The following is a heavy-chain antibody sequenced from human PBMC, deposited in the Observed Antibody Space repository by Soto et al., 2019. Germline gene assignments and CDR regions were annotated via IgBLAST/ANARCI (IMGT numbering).Heavy chain of an antibody. Sequence: ASVKVSCKASGYTFTSYGISWVRQAPGQGLEWMGWISAYNGNTNYAQKLQGRVTMTRNTSISTAYMELSSLRSEDTAVYYCARGPTLAVAGMRGDYYFDYWGQGTLVTVS. CDR3: ARGPTLAVAGMRGDYYFDY. D-gene: IGHD6-19*01. CDR1: GYTFTSYG. V-gene: IGHV1-18*01. CDR2: ISAYNGNT. J-gene: IGHJ4*02.